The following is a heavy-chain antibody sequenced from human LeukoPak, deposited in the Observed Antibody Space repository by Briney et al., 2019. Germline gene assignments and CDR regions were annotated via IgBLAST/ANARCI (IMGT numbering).Heavy chain of an antibody. J-gene: IGHJ6*03. V-gene: IGHV4-34*01. CDR3: ARPVVGANYYYYYMDV. CDR2: INHSGST. D-gene: IGHD1-26*01. Sequence: SETLSLTCAVYGGSFSGYYWSWIRQPPGKGLEWIGEINHSGSTNYNPSLKSRVTISVDTSKNQFSLKLSSVTAADTAVYYCARPVVGANYYYYYMDVWGKGTTVTISS. CDR1: GGSFSGYY.